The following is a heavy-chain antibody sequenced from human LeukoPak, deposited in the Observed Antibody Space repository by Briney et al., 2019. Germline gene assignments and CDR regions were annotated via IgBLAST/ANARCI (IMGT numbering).Heavy chain of an antibody. CDR3: ARKPPSFGVVIHLPEWDWFDP. CDR1: GYTFTSYG. Sequence: ASVKVSCKASGYTFTSYGISWVPPAPGQGVEWMRWISAYNGNTNYAQKLQGSVTMTTDTSTSTAYMELRSLRSDDTAVYYCARKPPSFGVVIHLPEWDWFDPWGQGTLVTVSS. V-gene: IGHV1-18*01. D-gene: IGHD3-3*01. CDR2: ISAYNGNT. J-gene: IGHJ5*02.